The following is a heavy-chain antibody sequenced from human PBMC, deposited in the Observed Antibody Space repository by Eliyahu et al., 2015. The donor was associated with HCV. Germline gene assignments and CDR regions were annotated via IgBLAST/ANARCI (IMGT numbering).Heavy chain of an antibody. D-gene: IGHD3-3*01. V-gene: IGHV4-59*01. Sequence: QVQLQESGPGLVKASETLSLTCTVSGGSXSSYYWSWIRQPPGKGLEWIGYIYYSGSTNYNPSLKSRVTMSVDTSKNQFSLKLISVSAADTAVYYCARVLPPTDHDFWIGLGGFDYWGRGSLVTVSS. CDR2: IYYSGST. CDR3: ARVLPPTDHDFWIGLGGFDY. J-gene: IGHJ4*02. CDR1: GGSXSSYY.